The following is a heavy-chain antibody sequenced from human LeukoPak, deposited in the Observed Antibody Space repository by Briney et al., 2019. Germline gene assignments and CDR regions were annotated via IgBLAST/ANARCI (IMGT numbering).Heavy chain of an antibody. Sequence: PSETLSLTCAVYGGSFSGYYWSWIRQPPGKGLEWIGEINHSGGTNYNPSLKSRVTISVDTSKNQFSLKLSSVTAADTAVYYCAREELSSSWSQVDYWGQGTLVTASS. V-gene: IGHV4-34*01. CDR1: GGSFSGYY. CDR3: AREELSSSWSQVDY. CDR2: INHSGGT. J-gene: IGHJ4*02. D-gene: IGHD6-13*01.